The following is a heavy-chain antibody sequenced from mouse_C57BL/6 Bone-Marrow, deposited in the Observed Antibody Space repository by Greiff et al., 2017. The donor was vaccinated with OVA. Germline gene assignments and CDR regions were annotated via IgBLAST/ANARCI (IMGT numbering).Heavy chain of an antibody. V-gene: IGHV1-85*01. J-gene: IGHJ3*01. Sequence: QVQLQQSGPELVKPGASVKLSCKASGYTFTSYDINWVKQRPGQGLEWIGWIYPRDGSTKYNEKFKGKATLTVDTSSSTAYMELHSLTSEDSAVYFCASPLHYYGSSYRFAYWGQGTLVTVSA. D-gene: IGHD1-1*01. CDR2: IYPRDGST. CDR3: ASPLHYYGSSYRFAY. CDR1: GYTFTSYD.